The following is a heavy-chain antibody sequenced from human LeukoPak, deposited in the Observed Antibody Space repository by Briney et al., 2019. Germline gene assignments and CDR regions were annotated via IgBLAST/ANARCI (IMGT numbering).Heavy chain of an antibody. CDR3: ARIVVADSNWFDP. Sequence: ASVKVSCKASGYTFTGYYMHWVRPAPGQGLEGMGWINPNSGGTNYAQKFQGRVTMTRDTSISTAYMELSRLRSDDTAVYYCARIVVADSNWFDPWGQGTLVTVSS. J-gene: IGHJ5*02. V-gene: IGHV1-2*02. D-gene: IGHD3-22*01. CDR1: GYTFTGYY. CDR2: INPNSGGT.